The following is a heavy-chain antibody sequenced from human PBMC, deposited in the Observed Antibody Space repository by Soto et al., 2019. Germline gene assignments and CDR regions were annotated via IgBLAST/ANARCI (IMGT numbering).Heavy chain of an antibody. CDR3: AHLYDSSGYCAY. Sequence: QITLKESGPTLVKPTQTLTLTCTFSGFSLSTSGVGVGWIRQPPGKALEWLALIYWDDDKRYSPSLKSRLTITKHSSKTQVVLTMTNMDPVDTATYHCAHLYDSSGYCAYWGQGTLVTVSS. CDR1: GFSLSTSGVG. CDR2: IYWDDDK. D-gene: IGHD3-22*01. V-gene: IGHV2-5*02. J-gene: IGHJ4*02.